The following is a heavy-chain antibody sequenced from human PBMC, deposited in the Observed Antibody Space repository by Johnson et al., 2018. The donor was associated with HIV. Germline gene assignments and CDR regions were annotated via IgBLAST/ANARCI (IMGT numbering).Heavy chain of an antibody. J-gene: IGHJ3*02. CDR2: IKSKTDGGTT. Sequence: EVQLVESGGGVVQPGRSLRLSCAASGFSVSNAWMSWVRQAPGKGLEWVGRIKSKTDGGTTDYAAPVKGRFTISRDDSKNTLYLQMNSLNTEDTAVYYCTIYCSGGSCYPWAFDIWGQGTMVTVSS. CDR1: GFSVSNAW. D-gene: IGHD2-15*01. CDR3: TIYCSGGSCYPWAFDI. V-gene: IGHV3-15*01.